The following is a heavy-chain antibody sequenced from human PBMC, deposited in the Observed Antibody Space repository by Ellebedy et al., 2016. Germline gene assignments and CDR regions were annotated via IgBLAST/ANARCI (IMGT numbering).Heavy chain of an antibody. D-gene: IGHD3-10*01. J-gene: IGHJ6*03. Sequence: GGSLRLSCAASGFTFDAYAMHWVRQPPGKGLEWVSGITWNKVLLMDYVDSVKGRFTISRDNAKNSLYLQMNSLRAEDTAVYYCARVMLRGIRYYYYYMDVWGKGTTVTVSS. CDR2: ITWNKVLLM. CDR3: ARVMLRGIRYYYYYMDV. CDR1: GFTFDAYA. V-gene: IGHV3-9*01.